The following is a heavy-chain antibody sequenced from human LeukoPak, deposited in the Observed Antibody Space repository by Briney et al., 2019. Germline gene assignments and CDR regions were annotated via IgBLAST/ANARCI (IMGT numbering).Heavy chain of an antibody. V-gene: IGHV5-51*01. Sequence: GESLKISCKGSGYSFTSYWIGWVRRMPGKGLEWMGIIYPGDSDTRYSPSFQGQVTISVDKSTSTAYLQWSSLKASDTAMHYCARSYYDESGYYCDYWGQGTLVTVSS. CDR2: IYPGDSDT. D-gene: IGHD3-22*01. J-gene: IGHJ4*02. CDR3: ARSYYDESGYYCDY. CDR1: GYSFTSYW.